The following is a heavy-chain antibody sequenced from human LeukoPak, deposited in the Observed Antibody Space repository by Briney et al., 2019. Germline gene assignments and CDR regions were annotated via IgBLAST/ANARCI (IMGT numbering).Heavy chain of an antibody. CDR2: IYYSGST. D-gene: IGHD4-11*01. V-gene: IGHV4-30-4*08. J-gene: IGHJ5*02. CDR3: AREVYSNYRWFDP. CDR1: GGSISSGDYY. Sequence: SQTLSLTCTVSGGSISSGDYYWSWIRQPPGKGLEWIGYIYYSGSTYYNPSLKSRVTISVDTSKNQFSLKLSSVTAADTAVYYCAREVYSNYRWFDPWGQGTLATVSS.